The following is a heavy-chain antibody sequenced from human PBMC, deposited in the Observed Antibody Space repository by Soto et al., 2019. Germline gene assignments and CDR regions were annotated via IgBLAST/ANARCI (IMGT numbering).Heavy chain of an antibody. D-gene: IGHD5-12*01. V-gene: IGHV3-30-3*01. Sequence: PWWSLRLSCSASVFTFSSYAMHWFRQAPGKGLEWVAVISYDGSNKYYADSVKGRFTISRDNSKNTLYLQMNSLRAEDTAVYYCARDPLEMATIAGGFDYWGQGTLVTVSS. CDR1: VFTFSSYA. J-gene: IGHJ4*02. CDR3: ARDPLEMATIAGGFDY. CDR2: ISYDGSNK.